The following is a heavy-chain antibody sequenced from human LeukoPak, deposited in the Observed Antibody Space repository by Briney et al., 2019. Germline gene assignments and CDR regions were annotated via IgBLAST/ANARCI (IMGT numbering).Heavy chain of an antibody. V-gene: IGHV4-30-2*01. Sequence: SQTLSLTCAVSGGSISSGGYSWSWIRQPPGKGLEWIGYIYHSGSTYYNPSLKSRVTISVDRSKNQFSLKLSSVTAADTTVYYCARGIAAANWFDPWGQGTLVTVSS. D-gene: IGHD6-13*01. J-gene: IGHJ5*02. CDR2: IYHSGST. CDR3: ARGIAAANWFDP. CDR1: GGSISSGGYS.